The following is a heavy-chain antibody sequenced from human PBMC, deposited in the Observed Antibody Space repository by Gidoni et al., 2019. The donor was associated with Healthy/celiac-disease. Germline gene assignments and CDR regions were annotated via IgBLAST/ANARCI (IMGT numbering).Heavy chain of an antibody. Sequence: VQLVESGVGVVQPGRSLRHSLAARGVHVSNYARHWVRLAPGKGLEWVAVISFDGNTKYYADSVKGRFTISRDNFKNTLFLQMNSLRDEDTAVFYCARGGSTSGRNAFDIWGQGTTVTVSS. D-gene: IGHD6-19*01. V-gene: IGHV3-30-3*01. J-gene: IGHJ3*02. CDR1: GVHVSNYA. CDR2: ISFDGNTK. CDR3: ARGGSTSGRNAFDI.